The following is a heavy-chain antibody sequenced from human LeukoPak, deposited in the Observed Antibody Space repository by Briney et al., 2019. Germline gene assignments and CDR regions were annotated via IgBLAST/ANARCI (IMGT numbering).Heavy chain of an antibody. Sequence: GGSLRLSCAASGFTFSSYAMSWVRQAPGKGLEWVSAISWSGGSTYYADSVKGRFTISRDDSKNTLYLQMNSLRAEDTAVYYCAKERAYDFWSGYYTGIDYWGQGTLVTVSS. CDR1: GFTFSSYA. D-gene: IGHD3-3*01. J-gene: IGHJ4*02. V-gene: IGHV3-23*01. CDR2: ISWSGGST. CDR3: AKERAYDFWSGYYTGIDY.